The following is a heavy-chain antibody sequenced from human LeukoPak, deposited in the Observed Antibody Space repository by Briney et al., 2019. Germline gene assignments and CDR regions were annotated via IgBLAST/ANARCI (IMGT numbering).Heavy chain of an antibody. CDR2: INHSGST. CDR1: GGSISSSNW. V-gene: IGHV4-4*02. J-gene: IGHJ4*02. D-gene: IGHD2-15*01. CDR3: ARGLPTVVVAATPFDY. Sequence: SGTLSLTCAVSGGSISSSNWWSWVRQPPGKGLEWIGEINHSGSTNYNPSLKSRVTISVDTSKNQFSLKLSSVTAADTAVYYCARGLPTVVVAATPFDYWGQGTLVTVSS.